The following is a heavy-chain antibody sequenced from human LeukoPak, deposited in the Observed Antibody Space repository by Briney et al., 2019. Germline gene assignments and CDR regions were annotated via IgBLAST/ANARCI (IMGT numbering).Heavy chain of an antibody. CDR2: IYYSGST. V-gene: IGHV4-39*07. Sequence: PSETLSLTCTVSGGSISSSSYYWGWLRQPPGTGLEWIGSIYYSGSTYYNPSLKSRVTISVDTSKNQFSLKLSSVTAADTAVYYCARDRSGGSYQDHWYFDLWGRGTLVTVSS. D-gene: IGHD1-26*01. J-gene: IGHJ2*01. CDR1: GGSISSSSYY. CDR3: ARDRSGGSYQDHWYFDL.